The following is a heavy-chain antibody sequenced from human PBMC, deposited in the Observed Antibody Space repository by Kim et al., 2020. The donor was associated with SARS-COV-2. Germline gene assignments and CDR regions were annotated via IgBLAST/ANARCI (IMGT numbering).Heavy chain of an antibody. CDR3: ARDSTRRFDY. Sequence: GGSLRLSCAASGFTFSSYWMTWVRQAPGKGLEWVASIKKDGSEKQYVGSVKGRLTISRDNAQNSLYLQMNSLRVEDTAVYYCARDSTRRFDYWGQGTLVTVSS. V-gene: IGHV3-7*03. CDR2: IKKDGSEK. CDR1: GFTFSSYW. J-gene: IGHJ4*02.